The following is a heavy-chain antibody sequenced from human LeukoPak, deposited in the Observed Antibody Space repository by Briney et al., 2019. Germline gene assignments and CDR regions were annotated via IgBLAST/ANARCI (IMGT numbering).Heavy chain of an antibody. D-gene: IGHD1-26*01. CDR1: GGTFISYA. CDR2: IIPIFGTA. Sequence: SVKVSCKASGGTFISYAISWVRQAPGQGLEWMGGIIPIFGTANYAQKFQGRVTITADESTSTAYMELSSLRSEDTAVYYCVREESGSYGMDVWGQGTTVTVSS. CDR3: VREESGSYGMDV. J-gene: IGHJ6*02. V-gene: IGHV1-69*01.